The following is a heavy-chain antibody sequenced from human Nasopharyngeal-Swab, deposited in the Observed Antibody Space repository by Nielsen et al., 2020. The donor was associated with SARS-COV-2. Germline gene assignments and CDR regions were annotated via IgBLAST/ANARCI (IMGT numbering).Heavy chain of an antibody. CDR2: TSYDGINK. CDR1: GFAFGSYA. D-gene: IGHD3-10*01. CDR3: ASYGSGSYYPA. J-gene: IGHJ5*02. Sequence: GESLKLSCAASGFAFGSYAMHWVRQAPGKGLEWVAVTSYDGINKYYADSVKGRFTISRDNSKNTLYLQMNSLRAEDTAVYYCASYGSGSYYPAWGQGTLVTVSS. V-gene: IGHV3-30-3*01.